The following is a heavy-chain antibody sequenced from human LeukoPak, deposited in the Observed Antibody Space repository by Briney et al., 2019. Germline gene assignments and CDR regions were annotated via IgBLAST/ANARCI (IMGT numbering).Heavy chain of an antibody. CDR3: AREVSGPLLDH. V-gene: IGHV4-4*07. CDR1: GVSISRNY. D-gene: IGHD3-10*01. Sequence: SETLSLTYTVSGVSISRNYWTWIRQPAGKGLEWIGRIYTSGSTNNNPSLKSRVTMSVDTSKNQFSLSLSSVTAADTTTYYCAREVSGPLLDHWGQGTLVTVSS. J-gene: IGHJ4*02. CDR2: IYTSGST.